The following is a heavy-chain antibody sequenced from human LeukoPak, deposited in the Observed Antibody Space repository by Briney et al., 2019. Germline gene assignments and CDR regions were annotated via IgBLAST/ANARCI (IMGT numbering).Heavy chain of an antibody. D-gene: IGHD4-23*01. V-gene: IGHV4-59*11. CDR2: IHYSGTA. CDR1: DGSISSHY. CDR3: ARSNGGNSLGYYYYYMDV. Sequence: SETLSLTCTLSDGSISSHYWSWIRHLPGEGLEWIAYIHYSGTADYNPSLKSRVSISVDTSKNQFSLKLSSVTAADTAVYYCARSNGGNSLGYYYYYMDVWGKGTTVTVSS. J-gene: IGHJ6*03.